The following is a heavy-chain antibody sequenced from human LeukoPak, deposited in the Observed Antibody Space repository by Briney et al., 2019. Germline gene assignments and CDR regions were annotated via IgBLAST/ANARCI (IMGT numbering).Heavy chain of an antibody. CDR1: GYTFTSYG. CDR2: MNPNSGNT. CDR3: ARDKTRGPQNWFDP. Sequence: VASVKVSCKASGYTFTSYGINWVRPATGQGLEWMGWMNPNSGNTGYAQKFQGRVTMTRNTSISTAYMELSSLRSEDTAVYYCARDKTRGPQNWFDPWGQGTLVTVSS. J-gene: IGHJ5*02. V-gene: IGHV1-8*01. D-gene: IGHD1-14*01.